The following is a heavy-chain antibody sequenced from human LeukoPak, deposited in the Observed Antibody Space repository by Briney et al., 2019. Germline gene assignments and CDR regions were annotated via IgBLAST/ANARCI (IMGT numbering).Heavy chain of an antibody. CDR1: GYTFTDYY. V-gene: IGHV1-2*02. D-gene: IGHD4-23*01. Sequence: ASVKVSCKASGYTFTDYYMHWVRQAPGQGLEWMGWINPNSGGTNYAQKFQGRVTITRDTSISTAYMELSRLRSDDTAVYYCARDAARGGNPVDYWGQGTLVTVSS. CDR3: ARDAARGGNPVDY. CDR2: INPNSGGT. J-gene: IGHJ4*02.